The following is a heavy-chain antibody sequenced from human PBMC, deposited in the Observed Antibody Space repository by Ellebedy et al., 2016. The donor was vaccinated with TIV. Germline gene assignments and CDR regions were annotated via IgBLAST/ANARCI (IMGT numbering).Heavy chain of an antibody. D-gene: IGHD2-15*01. V-gene: IGHV3-7*01. CDR2: IKQDGSEK. CDR1: GFTFSSYW. CDR3: ARVWYCSGGSGYSPGHDH. Sequence: GESLKISCAASGFTFSSYWMSWVRQAPGKGLEWVANIKQDGSEKNYVDSVNGRFTISRDNAKKALYMQMNSLRAEDTAVYYFARVWYCSGGSGYSPGHDHWGQGTLVTVSS. J-gene: IGHJ4*02.